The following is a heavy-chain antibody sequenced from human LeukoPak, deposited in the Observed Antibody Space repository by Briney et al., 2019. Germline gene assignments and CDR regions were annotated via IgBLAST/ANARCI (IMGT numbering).Heavy chain of an antibody. J-gene: IGHJ4*02. CDR2: IRYDGSNK. CDR1: GFTFSSYG. V-gene: IGHV3-30*02. CDR3: ASPGIAAAGPPY. D-gene: IGHD6-13*01. Sequence: GGSLRLSCAASGFTFSSYGMHWVRPAPGKGLEWVAFIRYDGSNKYYADSVKGRFTISRDNSKNTLYLQMNSLRAEDTAVYYCASPGIAAAGPPYWGQGTLVTVSS.